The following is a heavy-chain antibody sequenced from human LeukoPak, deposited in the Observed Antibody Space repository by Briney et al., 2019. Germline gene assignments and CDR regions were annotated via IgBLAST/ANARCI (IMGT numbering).Heavy chain of an antibody. CDR1: GFTFDDYG. CDR2: INWNGGST. Sequence: PGGSLRLSCAASGFTFDDYGMSWVRQAPGKGLVWVSGINWNGGSTGYADSVKGRFTISRDNAKNSLYLQMNSLRAEDTALYYCARATRIAVAGTGEDYWGQGTLVTVSS. J-gene: IGHJ4*02. V-gene: IGHV3-20*04. D-gene: IGHD6-19*01. CDR3: ARATRIAVAGTGEDY.